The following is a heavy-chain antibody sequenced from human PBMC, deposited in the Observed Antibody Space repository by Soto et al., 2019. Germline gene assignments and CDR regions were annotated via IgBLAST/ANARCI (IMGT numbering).Heavy chain of an antibody. CDR2: INPNSGGT. CDR1: GDTFTGYY. Sequence: ASVKVSCKASGDTFTGYYMHWVRQAPGQGLEWMGWINPNSGGTNYAQKFQGWVTMTRDTSISTAYMELSRLRSDDTAVYYCARGYYDSSGPCDIWGQGTMVTVSS. CDR3: ARGYYDSSGPCDI. V-gene: IGHV1-2*04. J-gene: IGHJ3*02. D-gene: IGHD3-22*01.